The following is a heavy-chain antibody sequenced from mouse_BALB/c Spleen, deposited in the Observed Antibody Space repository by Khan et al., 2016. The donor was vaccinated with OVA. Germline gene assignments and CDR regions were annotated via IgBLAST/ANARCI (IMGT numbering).Heavy chain of an antibody. CDR1: GYTFTTYW. J-gene: IGHJ2*01. CDR3: TRDRSDY. Sequence: VELVESGAELAKPGASVKMSCKASGYTFTTYWMHWVKQRPGQGLEWIGYINPTSGYTDYNDKFKDRATLSADKSSSTAYMQLNSLTSEDSAVYYCTRDRSDYWGQGTTLTVSS. V-gene: IGHV1-7*01. CDR2: INPTSGYT.